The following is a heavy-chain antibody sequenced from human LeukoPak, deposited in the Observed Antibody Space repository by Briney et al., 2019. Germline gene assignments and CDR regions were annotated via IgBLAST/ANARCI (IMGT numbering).Heavy chain of an antibody. D-gene: IGHD1-7*01. CDR2: IYTSGST. J-gene: IGHJ4*02. V-gene: IGHV4-4*07. CDR3: ARGFNWNSPRYFDY. Sequence: SETLSLTCTVSGGSISSYYWSWIRQPAGKGLEWIGRIYTSGSTNYNPSLKSRVTMSVDTSKNQFSLKLSSVTAADTAVYYCARGFNWNSPRYFDYWGQGTLVTVSS. CDR1: GGSISSYY.